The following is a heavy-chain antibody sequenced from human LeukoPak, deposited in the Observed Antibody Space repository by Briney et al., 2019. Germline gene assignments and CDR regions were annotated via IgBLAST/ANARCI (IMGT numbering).Heavy chain of an antibody. J-gene: IGHJ4*02. CDR1: GYTFTSYY. V-gene: IGHV1-46*01. CDR2: INPSGGST. CDR3: ARGESSGSYFLDY. Sequence: ASVKVSRKASGYTFTSYYIHWVRQAPGQGLEWMGIINPSGGSTTYAQKFQGRVAMTRDTSTSRVYMEVSSLRSEDTAVYYCARGESSGSYFLDYWGQGTLVTVSS. D-gene: IGHD1-26*01.